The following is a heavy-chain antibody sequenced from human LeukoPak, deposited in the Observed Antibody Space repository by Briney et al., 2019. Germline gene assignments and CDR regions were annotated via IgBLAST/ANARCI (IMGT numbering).Heavy chain of an antibody. V-gene: IGHV4-34*01. CDR3: ARGKNSSGYYPPGDY. J-gene: IGHJ4*02. CDR2: INHSGST. Sequence: SETLSLTCAVYGGSFSGYYWSWIRQPPGKGPEWIGEINHSGSTNYNPSLKSRVTISVDTSKNQFSLKLSSVTAADAAVYYCARGKNSSGYYPPGDYWGQGTLVTVSS. D-gene: IGHD3-22*01. CDR1: GGSFSGYY.